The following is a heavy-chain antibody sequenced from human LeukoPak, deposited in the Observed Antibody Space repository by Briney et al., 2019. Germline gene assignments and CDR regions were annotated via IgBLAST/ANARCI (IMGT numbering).Heavy chain of an antibody. D-gene: IGHD3-10*01. CDR2: IYYSGST. V-gene: IGHV4-61*08. J-gene: IGHJ4*02. CDR3: ARRGGSGRSFDY. Sequence: SETLSLTCTVSGASVSSGGYYWSWIRQPPGKGLEWTGYIYYSGSTNYNPSLKSRVTISVDTSKNQFSLKVNSVTAADTAIYYCARRGGSGRSFDYWGQGTLVTVSS. CDR1: GASVSSGGYY.